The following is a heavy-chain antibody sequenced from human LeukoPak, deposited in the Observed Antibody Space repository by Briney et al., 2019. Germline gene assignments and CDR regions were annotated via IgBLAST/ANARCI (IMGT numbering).Heavy chain of an antibody. CDR2: INHSGGT. V-gene: IGHV4-34*01. D-gene: IGHD3-16*01. CDR1: GGSFSGYH. Sequence: SETLSLTCAVYGGSFSGYHWTWIRQSPGKGLEWIGEINHSGGTNYSPSLKSRVTMSVDTSKNQFSLKLNSVTAADTAVYHCARATGFSARNTYIDYVWGKVPRYYFDSWGQGTMVTVSS. J-gene: IGHJ4*02. CDR3: ARATGFSARNTYIDYVWGKVPRYYFDS.